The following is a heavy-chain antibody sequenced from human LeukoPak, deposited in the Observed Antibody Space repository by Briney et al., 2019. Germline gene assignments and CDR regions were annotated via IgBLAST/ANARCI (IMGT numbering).Heavy chain of an antibody. CDR1: GFTLGNYA. Sequence: PGGSLRLSCAGSGFTLGNYAMSWVRQAPGKGLEWISAISGNGYNTYYADSVKGRFTISSESSGNTLYLQMHSLRAEDTAVYYCAKGVRLWFAFYFDYWGQGTLVTVPS. CDR3: AKGVRLWFAFYFDY. CDR2: ISGNGYNT. J-gene: IGHJ4*02. D-gene: IGHD3-10*01. V-gene: IGHV3-23*01.